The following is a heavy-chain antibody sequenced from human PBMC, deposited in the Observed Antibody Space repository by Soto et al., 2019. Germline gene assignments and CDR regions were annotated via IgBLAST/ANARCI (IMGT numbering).Heavy chain of an antibody. D-gene: IGHD1-1*01. Sequence: PVGSLRLSCVDSGFTFSSYDMNWVRQPPGKGLEWVANINGAGVSTSYADAVKGRFTIARDNSKNTVYLQMNSLRAEDTAVYYCAKDPNWEWGCWGPGTLVTVSS. CDR1: GFTFSSYD. V-gene: IGHV3-23*01. J-gene: IGHJ4*02. CDR3: AKDPNWEWGC. CDR2: INGAGVST.